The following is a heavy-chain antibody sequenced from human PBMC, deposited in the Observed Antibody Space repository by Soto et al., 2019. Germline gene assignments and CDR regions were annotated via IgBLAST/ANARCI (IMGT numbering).Heavy chain of an antibody. V-gene: IGHV4-30-4*01. J-gene: IGHJ5*02. CDR1: GGSINSADHY. Sequence: QVQLQESGPGLVKPSQTLSLTCTVSGGSINSADHYWSWIRQPPGKGLEWIGYIYSSGSTYYNPSLTSRLTISTDTSKNQFSLKLSSVTAADTALYYCAAYGGNSAGNWFDPWGQGTLVTVSS. CDR3: AAYGGNSAGNWFDP. CDR2: IYSSGST. D-gene: IGHD4-17*01.